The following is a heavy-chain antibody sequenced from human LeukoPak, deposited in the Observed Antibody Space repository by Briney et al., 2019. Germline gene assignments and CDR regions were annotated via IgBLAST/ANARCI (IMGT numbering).Heavy chain of an antibody. CDR1: GGSISSSIYH. V-gene: IGHV4-39*01. CDR2: IYYSGST. J-gene: IGHJ4*02. D-gene: IGHD6-13*01. Sequence: PSETRSLTCTVSGGSISSSIYHWGWIRQTPGKGLEWIGCIYYSGSTYYNPSLKSRVTMSLDTSKNQFSLKLTSVTAADTAVYYCARQLGVKDSSLVNFWGQGILVTVS. CDR3: ARQLGVKDSSLVNF.